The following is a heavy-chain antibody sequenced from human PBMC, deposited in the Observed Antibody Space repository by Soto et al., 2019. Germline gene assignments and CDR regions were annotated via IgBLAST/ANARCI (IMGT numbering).Heavy chain of an antibody. CDR1: GFTFSSYS. J-gene: IGHJ4*02. D-gene: IGHD6-6*01. Sequence: GGSLRLSCAASGFTFSSYSMNWVRQAPGKGLEWVSSISSSSSYIYYADSVKGRFTISRDNAKNSLYLQMNSLRAEDTAVYYCARGCTEQLVRDNDYWGQGTLVTVSS. CDR2: ISSSSSYI. CDR3: ARGCTEQLVRDNDY. V-gene: IGHV3-21*01.